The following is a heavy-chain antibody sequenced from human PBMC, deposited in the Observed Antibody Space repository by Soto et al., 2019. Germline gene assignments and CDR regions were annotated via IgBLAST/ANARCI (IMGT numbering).Heavy chain of an antibody. CDR1: GYRFATQW. D-gene: IGHD3-3*01. CDR3: ACHIGGGAGVVIAPDWFDP. Sequence: GESLKISCQGSGYRFATQWIGWVRQMPGKGLEWMGIIYPGDSETRYSPSFQGQVTISADKSISTAYLQWSSLKASDTAMYYCACHIGGGAGVVIAPDWFDPWGQGTLVTVSS. V-gene: IGHV5-51*01. CDR2: IYPGDSET. J-gene: IGHJ5*02.